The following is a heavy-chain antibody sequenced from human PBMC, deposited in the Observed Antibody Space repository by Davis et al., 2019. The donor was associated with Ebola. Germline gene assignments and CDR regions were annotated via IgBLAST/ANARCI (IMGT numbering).Heavy chain of an antibody. CDR2: INHSGST. CDR3: ARETTVTLIDY. V-gene: IGHV4-34*01. D-gene: IGHD4-17*01. Sequence: MPSETLSLTCAVCGGSFSGYYWSWIRQPPGKGLEWIGEINHSGSTNYNPSLKSRVTISVDTSKNQFSLKLSSVTAADTAVYYCARETTVTLIDYWGQGTLVTVSS. J-gene: IGHJ4*02. CDR1: GGSFSGYY.